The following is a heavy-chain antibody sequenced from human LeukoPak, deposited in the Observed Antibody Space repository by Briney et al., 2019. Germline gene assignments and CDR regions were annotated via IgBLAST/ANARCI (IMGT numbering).Heavy chain of an antibody. Sequence: GGSLRLSCAASGFTFSSYAMSWVRQAPGKGLEWVSAISGSGGSTYYADSVKGRFTISRDNSKNTLYLQMNSLRAEDTAVYYCAKDPYGSGSYYPSGGDYWGQGTLVTVSS. J-gene: IGHJ4*02. V-gene: IGHV3-23*01. D-gene: IGHD3-10*01. CDR1: GFTFSSYA. CDR2: ISGSGGST. CDR3: AKDPYGSGSYYPSGGDY.